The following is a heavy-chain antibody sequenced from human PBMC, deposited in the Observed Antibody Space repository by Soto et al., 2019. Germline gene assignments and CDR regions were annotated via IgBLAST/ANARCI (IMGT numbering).Heavy chain of an antibody. J-gene: IGHJ5*02. CDR3: AREAATVTTNWFDP. V-gene: IGHV1-2*02. Sequence: GASVKVSCKASGYSFTGYYMHWVRQAPGQGLEWMGWINPNSGGTNYAQKFQGRVTMTRDTSISTAYMELSRLRSDDTAVYYWAREAATVTTNWFDPWGQGTLVTVSS. CDR2: INPNSGGT. D-gene: IGHD4-17*01. CDR1: GYSFTGYY.